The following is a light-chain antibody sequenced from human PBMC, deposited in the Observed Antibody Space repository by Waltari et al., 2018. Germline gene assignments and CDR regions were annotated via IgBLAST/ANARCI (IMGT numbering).Light chain of an antibody. CDR1: QSVGRF. Sequence: ELVLTQSPGTLSLSPGERATLACRASQSVGRFLAWYQQKSGQAPRLLIDQSANRATGIPDRFSGSGCGTDCSLTISRLEPEDFAVYYCQNHERLPATFGQGTKVEI. CDR3: QNHERLPAT. CDR2: QSA. J-gene: IGKJ1*01. V-gene: IGKV3-20*01.